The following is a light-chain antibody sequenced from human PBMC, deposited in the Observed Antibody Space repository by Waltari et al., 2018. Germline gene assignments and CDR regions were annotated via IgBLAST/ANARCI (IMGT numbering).Light chain of an antibody. CDR2: EVT. J-gene: IGLJ1*01. CDR3: TSYAGSKNV. Sequence: QSALTQPPSASGSPGQSVTISCPGTSSDVGAYNYVSWYQQPPGKGPKLMIYEVTKRPPGVPDRFSGSKSGNTASLTVSGLQAEDEADYYCTSYAGSKNVFGTGTKVTVL. V-gene: IGLV2-8*01. CDR1: SSDVGAYNY.